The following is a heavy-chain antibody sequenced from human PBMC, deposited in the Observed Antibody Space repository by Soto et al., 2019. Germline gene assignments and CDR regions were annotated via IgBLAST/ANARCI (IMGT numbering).Heavy chain of an antibody. CDR2: ITPSGASA. D-gene: IGHD2-2*01. CDR3: AGALGYCSSTRCPATFDI. Sequence: ASVKVSCKASGYTFTNYYMQWVRQAPGQGLEWMGIITPSGASATYAQKFLGRVSMTRDTSTSTVYMELGSLGSEDTAVYFCAGALGYCSSTRCPATFDIWGQGTMVTASS. CDR1: GYTFTNYY. V-gene: IGHV1-46*03. J-gene: IGHJ3*02.